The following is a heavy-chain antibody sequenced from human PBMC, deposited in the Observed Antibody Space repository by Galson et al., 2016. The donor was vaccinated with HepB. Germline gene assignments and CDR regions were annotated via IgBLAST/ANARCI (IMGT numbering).Heavy chain of an antibody. J-gene: IGHJ5*02. D-gene: IGHD5-18*01. CDR3: AKDAGQLRPDLYNWFDP. V-gene: IGHV3-23*01. CDR2: ISGGGRTT. CDR1: GFTFDNYA. Sequence: SLRLSCAASGFTFDNYAMSWVRQAPGKGLEWVSGISGGGRTTFYADSVKGRLTISRANSKNTLYLQMKSLRAEDTAVYYCAKDAGQLRPDLYNWFDPWGQGTLVTVSS.